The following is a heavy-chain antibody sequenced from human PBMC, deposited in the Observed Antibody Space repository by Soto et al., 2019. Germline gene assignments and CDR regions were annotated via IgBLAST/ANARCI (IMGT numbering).Heavy chain of an antibody. Sequence: QVQLVESGGGVVQPGRSLRLSCAASGFTFSSYAMHWVRQAPGKGLEWVAVISYDGSSKYYTDSVKGPFTISRDNSKNTLYLQRNSLRAEDTAVYYCARPLWRDDYNWGYFDLWGRGTLVTVSS. CDR3: ARPLWRDDYNWGYFDL. V-gene: IGHV3-30-3*01. D-gene: IGHD4-4*01. CDR1: GFTFSSYA. CDR2: ISYDGSSK. J-gene: IGHJ2*01.